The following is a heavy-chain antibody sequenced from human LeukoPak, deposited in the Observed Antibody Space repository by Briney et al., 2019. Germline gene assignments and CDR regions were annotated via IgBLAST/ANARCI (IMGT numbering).Heavy chain of an antibody. V-gene: IGHV1-69*13. CDR2: IIPIFGTA. D-gene: IGHD3-16*02. J-gene: IGHJ4*02. CDR1: GGTFSSYA. CDR3: ATDYDYVWGSYRYTRY. Sequence: SVKVSCKASGGTFSSYAISWVRQAPGQGLEWMGGIIPIFGTANYAQKFQGRVTIIADESTSTAYMELSSLRSEDMAVYYCATDYDYVWGSYRYTRYWGQGTLVTVSS.